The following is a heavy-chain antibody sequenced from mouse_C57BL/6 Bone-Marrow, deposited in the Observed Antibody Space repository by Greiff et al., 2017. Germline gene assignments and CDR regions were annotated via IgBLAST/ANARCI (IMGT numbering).Heavy chain of an antibody. V-gene: IGHV14-2*01. J-gene: IGHJ2*01. D-gene: IGHD1-1*01. CDR1: GFNIKDYY. CDR3: ARRLYYYGSSDY. CDR2: IDPEDGET. Sequence: VQLKQSGAELVKPGASVKLSCTASGFNIKDYYMHWVKQRTEQGLEWIGRIDPEDGETKYAPKFPGKATITADTSANTAYLQLSSLTSEDTAVYYCARRLYYYGSSDYWGQGTTLTVSS.